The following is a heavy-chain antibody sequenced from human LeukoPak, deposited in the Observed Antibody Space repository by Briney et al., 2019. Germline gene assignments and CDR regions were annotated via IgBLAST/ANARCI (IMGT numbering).Heavy chain of an antibody. V-gene: IGHV1-8*01. D-gene: IGHD2-8*02. CDR1: GYTFTSYD. CDR3: ATGGPFLLIGYWYYFDY. CDR2: MNPNSGNT. Sequence: EASVKVSCKASGYTFTSYDINWVRQATGQGLEWMGWMNPNSGNTGYAQKFQGRVTMTEDTSTDTAYMELSSLRSEDTAVYYCATGGPFLLIGYWYYFDYWGQGTLVTVSS. J-gene: IGHJ4*02.